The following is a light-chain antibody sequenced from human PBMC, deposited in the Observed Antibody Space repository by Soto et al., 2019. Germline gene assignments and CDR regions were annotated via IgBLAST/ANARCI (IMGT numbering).Light chain of an antibody. CDR3: CSYAGSNVYV. V-gene: IGLV2-23*01. J-gene: IGLJ1*01. CDR1: SSDFGTYNL. CDR2: EGT. Sequence: QSVLTQPDSLSGSPGQSITISCTGTSSDFGTYNLVSWFQHHPAKAPKLMIYEGTKRPSGVSDRFSGSRSGNTASLTISGLQAEDEADYYCCSYAGSNVYVFGTGTKVTVL.